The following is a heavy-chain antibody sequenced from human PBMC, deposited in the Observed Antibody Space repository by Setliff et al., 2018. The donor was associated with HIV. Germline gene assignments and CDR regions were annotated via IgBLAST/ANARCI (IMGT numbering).Heavy chain of an antibody. CDR1: GFTFRNYK. CDR3: AREYGYSYANDAVDI. CDR2: ISIGSGGAI. V-gene: IGHV3-21*01. J-gene: IGHJ3*02. Sequence: LRLSCAASGFTFRNYKFNWVRQAPGRGLEWVSSISIGSGGAIDYADSVQGRFTISRDNAKNSLYLQMNSLRAEDTAVYYCAREYGYSYANDAVDIWGQGTMVTVSS. D-gene: IGHD5-18*01.